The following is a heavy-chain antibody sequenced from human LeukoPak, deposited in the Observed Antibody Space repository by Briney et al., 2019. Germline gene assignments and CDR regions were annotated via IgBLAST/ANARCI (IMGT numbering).Heavy chain of an antibody. CDR1: GFTFSSYA. CDR2: ISGSGGST. V-gene: IGHV3-23*01. CDR3: AKVRWYQGGTPPDAFDI. D-gene: IGHD1-26*01. J-gene: IGHJ3*02. Sequence: PGGSLRLSCAASGFTFSSYAMSWVRQAPGKGLEWVSSISGSGGSTHYADSVKGRFTISRDNSKNTLYLQMNSLRAEDTAVYYCAKVRWYQGGTPPDAFDIWGQGTMVTVSS.